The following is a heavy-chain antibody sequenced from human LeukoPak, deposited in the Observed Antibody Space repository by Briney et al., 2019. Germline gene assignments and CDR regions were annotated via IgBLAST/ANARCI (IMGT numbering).Heavy chain of an antibody. V-gene: IGHV4-4*02. CDR3: ARGYGSGAYYYYGMDV. J-gene: IGHJ6*04. CDR1: GGSISSSNW. Sequence: SETLSLTCAVSGGSISSSNWWSWVRRPPGKGLEWIGEIYHSGSTNYNPSLKSRVTISVDKSKNQFSLKLSSVTAADTAVYYCARGYGSGAYYYYGMDVWGKGTTVTVSS. CDR2: IYHSGST. D-gene: IGHD3-10*01.